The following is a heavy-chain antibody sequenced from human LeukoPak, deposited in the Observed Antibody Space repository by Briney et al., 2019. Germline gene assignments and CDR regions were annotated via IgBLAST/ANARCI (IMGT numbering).Heavy chain of an antibody. CDR3: ASRKLVGAFDI. J-gene: IGHJ3*02. CDR1: GGTFSSYA. V-gene: IGHV1-69*13. D-gene: IGHD1-26*01. Sequence: SVKASCKASGGTFSSYAISWVRQAPGQGLEWMGGIIPIFGTANYAQKFQGRVTITADESTSTAYMELSSLRSEDTAVYYCASRKLVGAFDIWGQGTMVTVSS. CDR2: IIPIFGTA.